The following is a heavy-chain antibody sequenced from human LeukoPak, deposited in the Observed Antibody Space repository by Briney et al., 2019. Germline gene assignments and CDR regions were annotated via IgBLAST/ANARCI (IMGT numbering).Heavy chain of an antibody. D-gene: IGHD3-10*01. J-gene: IGHJ4*02. CDR1: GFTFSTYV. CDR3: TKRIDGGGSYYIDY. CDR2: IGGTDGIT. V-gene: IGHV3-23*01. Sequence: GGSLRLSCAASGFTFSTYVMNWVRQAPEKGLEWVSAIGGTDGITFYADFVKGRFTISRDNSKNTLYLQMNSLRAEDTAVYYCTKRIDGGGSYYIDYWGPGTLVTVSS.